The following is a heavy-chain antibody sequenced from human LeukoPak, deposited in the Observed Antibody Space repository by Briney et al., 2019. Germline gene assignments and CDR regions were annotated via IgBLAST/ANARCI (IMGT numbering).Heavy chain of an antibody. Sequence: GGSLRLSCAASGFTFRRYGMHWVRQAPGKGLEWVTVIPNDGSNQHYADSVKGRFTISRDTSKNMLYLQMNSLRAEDTAVYYCAKERGYGDYVWGSYRRHYFDNWGQGTQVTVSS. V-gene: IGHV3-30*18. CDR2: IPNDGSNQ. J-gene: IGHJ4*02. CDR3: AKERGYGDYVWGSYRRHYFDN. CDR1: GFTFRRYG. D-gene: IGHD3-16*02.